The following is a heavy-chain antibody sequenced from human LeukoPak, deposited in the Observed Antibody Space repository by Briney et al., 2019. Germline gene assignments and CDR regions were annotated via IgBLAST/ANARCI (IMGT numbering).Heavy chain of an antibody. V-gene: IGHV1-2*02. CDR1: GYTFTCYY. J-gene: IGHJ5*02. D-gene: IGHD3-22*01. CDR3: ARETAHYYDSSGYENWFDP. Sequence: ASVKVSCKASGYTFTCYYMHWVRQAPGQGLVWMGWINPNSGGTNYAQKFQGRVTITRDTSISTAYMELSRLRSDDTAVYYCARETAHYYDSSGYENWFDPWGQGTLVTVSS. CDR2: INPNSGGT.